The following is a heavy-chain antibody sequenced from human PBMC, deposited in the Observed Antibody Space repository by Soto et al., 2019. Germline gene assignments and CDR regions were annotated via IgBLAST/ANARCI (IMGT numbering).Heavy chain of an antibody. Sequence: SETLSLTCTVSGGSISSYYWSWIRQPPGKGLEWIGYIYYSGSTNYNPSLKSRVTISVDTSKNQFSLKLSSVTAADTAVYYCASFLYDSSGYYMIDYWGQGTLVTVSS. CDR2: IYYSGST. CDR3: ASFLYDSSGYYMIDY. J-gene: IGHJ4*02. CDR1: GGSISSYY. D-gene: IGHD3-22*01. V-gene: IGHV4-59*01.